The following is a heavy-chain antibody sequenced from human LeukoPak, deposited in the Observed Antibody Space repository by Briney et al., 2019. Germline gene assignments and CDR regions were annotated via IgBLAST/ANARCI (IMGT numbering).Heavy chain of an antibody. CDR1: GGTFTSYA. V-gene: IGHV1-69*05. CDR2: IIPISGTA. D-gene: IGHD3-3*01. CDR3: ARVVRFLEWLADGPYYYYMDV. J-gene: IGHJ6*03. Sequence: ASVKVSCKASGGTFTSYAISWVRQSPGQGLEWMGGIIPISGTANYAQKFQGRVTITTDESTSTAYMELSSLRSEDTAVYYCARVVRFLEWLADGPYYYYMDVWGKGTTVTVSS.